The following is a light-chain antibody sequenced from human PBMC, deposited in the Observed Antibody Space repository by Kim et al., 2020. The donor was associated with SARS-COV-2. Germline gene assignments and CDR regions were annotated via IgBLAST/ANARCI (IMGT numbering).Light chain of an antibody. CDR2: GAS. CDR1: QSIGGRY. CDR3: QQYGRSPT. Sequence: VSPGERVTVSCRASQSIGGRYVAWYQQKAGQAPRLLISGASSRATGIPDRFGGSGSGTDFTLTIDRLEPEDVAVYYCQQYGRSPTFGQGTKVDIK. V-gene: IGKV3-20*01. J-gene: IGKJ1*01.